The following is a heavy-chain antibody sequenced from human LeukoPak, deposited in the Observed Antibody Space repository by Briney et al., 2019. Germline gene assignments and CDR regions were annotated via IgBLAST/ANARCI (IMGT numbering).Heavy chain of an antibody. CDR2: ISYDGSNK. V-gene: IGHV3-30*03. Sequence: GGSLRLSCAASGFTFSSYSMNWVRQAPGKGLEWVAVISYDGSNKYYADSVKGRFTISRDNSKNTLYVQMNSLRAEDTAVYYCARDFDYWGQGTLVTVSS. J-gene: IGHJ4*02. CDR1: GFTFSSYS. CDR3: ARDFDY.